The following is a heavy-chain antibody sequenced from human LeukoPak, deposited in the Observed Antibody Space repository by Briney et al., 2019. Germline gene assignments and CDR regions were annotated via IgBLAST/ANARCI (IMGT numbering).Heavy chain of an antibody. D-gene: IGHD3-22*01. J-gene: IGHJ4*02. CDR3: AREEPTFNYYDSSGHMD. V-gene: IGHV7-4-1*02. Sequence: ASVKVSCKASGYTFTSYAMNWVRQAPGQGLEWMGWINTNTGNPTYAQGFTGRFVFSLDTSVSTAYLQISSLKAEDTAVYYCAREEPTFNYYDSSGHMDWGQGTLVTVSS. CDR2: INTNTGNP. CDR1: GYTFTSYA.